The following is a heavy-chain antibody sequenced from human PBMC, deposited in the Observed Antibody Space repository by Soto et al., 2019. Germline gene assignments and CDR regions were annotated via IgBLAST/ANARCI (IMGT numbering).Heavy chain of an antibody. CDR2: ISGSDT. J-gene: IGHJ4*02. CDR3: AKSAGYESLVVSNT. D-gene: IGHD5-12*01. Sequence: PGGSLRLSCAASGFSISPYAMNWVRQAPGKGLEWVSVISGSDTFYADSVKGRFTISRDNSKNMLYLQMDRLTAEDTAVYFCAKSAGYESLVVSNTWGQGTLVTVSS. V-gene: IGHV3-23*01. CDR1: GFSISPYA.